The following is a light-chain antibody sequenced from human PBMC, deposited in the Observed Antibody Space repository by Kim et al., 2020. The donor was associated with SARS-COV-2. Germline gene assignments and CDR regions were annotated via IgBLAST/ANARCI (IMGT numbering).Light chain of an antibody. CDR2: VTS. J-gene: IGKJ2*01. Sequence: DIQMTQSPPFLSASIGDRVTITCRASKSIEKYINWYQHKPGKAPELLIYVTSNLQNGVPSRFSGSGSGTDFTLSISSLQPEDFATYFCQQNYGTPYTFGQGTKLEI. CDR3: QQNYGTPYT. CDR1: KSIEKY. V-gene: IGKV1-39*01.